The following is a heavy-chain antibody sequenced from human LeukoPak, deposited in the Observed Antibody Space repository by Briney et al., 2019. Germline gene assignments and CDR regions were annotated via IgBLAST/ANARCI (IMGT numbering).Heavy chain of an antibody. CDR2: ISASGGTT. J-gene: IGHJ6*03. D-gene: IGHD2-15*01. Sequence: PGGSLRLSCAASGFTFSSYGIGWVRQAPGKGLEWVSAISASGGTTYYADSVKGHFTISRDNSKNTLYLQMNSLSAEDTAVYYCAKNGDRGAYCSGGSCYPYYYYYMDVWGKGTTVTISS. CDR1: GFTFSSYG. V-gene: IGHV3-23*01. CDR3: AKNGDRGAYCSGGSCYPYYYYYMDV.